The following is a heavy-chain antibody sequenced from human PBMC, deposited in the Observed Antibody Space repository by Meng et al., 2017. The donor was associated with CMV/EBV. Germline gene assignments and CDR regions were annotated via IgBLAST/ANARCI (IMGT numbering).Heavy chain of an antibody. CDR1: GGSISSSSYY. D-gene: IGHD1-26*01. V-gene: IGHV4-39*01. CDR3: ARQGGASPTTGVF. J-gene: IGHJ4*02. Sequence: GSLRLSCTVSGGSISSSSYYWGWVRQPPGQGFEWIGSLYYTGSTYYNTSLGSRVTMSVDTSRNQLSLKLSSVTAADMAVYYCARQGGASPTTGVFWGPGILVTVSS. CDR2: LYYTGST.